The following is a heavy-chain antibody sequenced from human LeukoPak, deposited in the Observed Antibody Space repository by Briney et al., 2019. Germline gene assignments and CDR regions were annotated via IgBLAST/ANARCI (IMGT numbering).Heavy chain of an antibody. Sequence: GGSLRLSCAASGFTFSSYEMNWVRQAPGKGLEWVSYISSSGSAIYYADSVKGRFTISRDNAKSSLYLQMNSLRAEDTAVYYCARTKWLEAIDYWGQGTLVTVSS. D-gene: IGHD6-19*01. V-gene: IGHV3-48*03. CDR3: ARTKWLEAIDY. CDR1: GFTFSSYE. CDR2: ISSSGSAI. J-gene: IGHJ4*02.